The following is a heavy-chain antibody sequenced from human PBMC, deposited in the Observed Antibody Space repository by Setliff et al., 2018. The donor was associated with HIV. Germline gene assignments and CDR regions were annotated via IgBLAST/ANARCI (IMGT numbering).Heavy chain of an antibody. J-gene: IGHJ4*02. V-gene: IGHV3-7*01. D-gene: IGHD3-22*01. CDR2: IKQDGSEK. Sequence: GGSLRLSCVASGFTFSTYWMNWVRQATGMGLEWVANIKQDGSEKYYVDSVKGRFTISRDNAKNSLYLQMNSLRVEDTAEYYCVSSRGYFAQADWGQGTLVTVSS. CDR3: VSSRGYFAQAD. CDR1: GFTFSTYW.